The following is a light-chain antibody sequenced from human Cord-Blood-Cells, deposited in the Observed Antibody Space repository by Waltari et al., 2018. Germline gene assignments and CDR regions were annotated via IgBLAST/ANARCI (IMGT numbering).Light chain of an antibody. V-gene: IGKV1-39*01. CDR2: AAS. Sequence: DIQMTQSTSSLSASVVYRATITCRASQSISSYLNWYQQKPGKAPKLLIYAASTLESGVPSRFSGSGSGTDFTLTISSLQPEDFATYYCQQSYNTPPTFGQGTKLEIK. J-gene: IGKJ2*01. CDR1: QSISSY. CDR3: QQSYNTPPT.